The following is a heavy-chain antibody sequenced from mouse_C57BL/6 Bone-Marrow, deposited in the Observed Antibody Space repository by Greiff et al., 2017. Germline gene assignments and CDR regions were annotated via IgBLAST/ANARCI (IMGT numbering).Heavy chain of an antibody. Sequence: EVQLQQSGAELVRPGASVKLSCTASGFNIKDDYMHWVKQRPEQGLEWIGWIDPENGDTEYASKFQGKATITADTSSNTAYLQRSSLTSEDAAVYFCTVYDGYYEAYWGQGTLVTVSA. CDR2: IDPENGDT. J-gene: IGHJ3*01. CDR1: GFNIKDDY. V-gene: IGHV14-4*01. CDR3: TVYDGYYEAY. D-gene: IGHD2-3*01.